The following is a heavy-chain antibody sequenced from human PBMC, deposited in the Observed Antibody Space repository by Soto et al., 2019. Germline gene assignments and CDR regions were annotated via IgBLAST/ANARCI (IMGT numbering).Heavy chain of an antibody. D-gene: IGHD2-8*01. V-gene: IGHV3-13*01. CDR1: GFTFSSYD. CDR2: IGTAGDT. Sequence: GGSLRLSCAASGFTFSSYDMHWVRQATGKGLEWVSAIGTAGDTYYPGSVKGRFTISRENAKNSLYLQMNSLRAEDTAVYYCARELIGYGMDVWGQGTTVTVSS. CDR3: ARELIGYGMDV. J-gene: IGHJ6*02.